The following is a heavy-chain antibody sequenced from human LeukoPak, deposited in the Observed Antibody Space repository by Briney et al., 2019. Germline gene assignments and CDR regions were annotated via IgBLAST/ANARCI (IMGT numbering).Heavy chain of an antibody. D-gene: IGHD3-16*01. CDR3: GRAFPPLRTSSAGDL. J-gene: IGHJ4*02. V-gene: IGHV3-21*06. Sequence: GESLKISCSASGFTFRDYDMNWIRQAPGKGLEWISAISGRSSHTYYGDSVKGRFSISRDNAKNLLYLQMNGLGAEDTAVYYCGRAFPPLRTSSAGDLWGQGTLVTVSS. CDR2: ISGRSSHT. CDR1: GFTFRDYD.